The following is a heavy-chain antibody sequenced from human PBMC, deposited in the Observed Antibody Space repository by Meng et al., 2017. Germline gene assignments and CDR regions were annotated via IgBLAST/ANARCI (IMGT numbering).Heavy chain of an antibody. CDR3: ARRYDDCGYLAH. CDR2: IYDTGTT. Sequence: QVQPQTSGPRLVQTSGTLSHTCAVSGDSISSSNWWRWVCQPPGEGLEWIGKIYDTGTTGYNPSLKRLASITNDTSTSHFSLRLSSVTAADTSLYYCARRYDDCGYLAHWGLGTLVTVSS. D-gene: IGHD3-22*01. V-gene: IGHV4-4*02. J-gene: IGHJ4*02. CDR1: GDSISSSNW.